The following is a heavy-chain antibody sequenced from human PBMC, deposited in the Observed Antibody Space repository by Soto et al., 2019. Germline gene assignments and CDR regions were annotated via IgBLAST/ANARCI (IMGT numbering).Heavy chain of an antibody. D-gene: IGHD2-15*01. CDR3: ARGQVVAAQH. CDR2: VYHSGST. Sequence: QLQLQESGSGLVKPSQTLSLTCAVSGGSISSGGYSWSWIRQPPGKGLEWIGYVYHSGSTYYTPSVXRCVSIXXGRARDQFSPKLSSVTAADTAVYYCARGQVVAAQHWGQGTLVTVSS. CDR1: GGSISSGGYS. V-gene: IGHV4-30-2*01. J-gene: IGHJ4*02.